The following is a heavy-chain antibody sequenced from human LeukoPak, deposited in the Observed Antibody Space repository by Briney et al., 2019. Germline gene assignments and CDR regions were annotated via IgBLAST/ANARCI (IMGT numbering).Heavy chain of an antibody. V-gene: IGHV3-21*01. D-gene: IGHD1-14*01. J-gene: IGHJ4*02. Sequence: PGGSLRLSCAASGFTFSSYSMNWVRQAPGEGLEWVSSISSSSSYIYYADSVKGRFTISRDNAKNSLYLQMNSLRAEDTAVYYCARDPPTFWQPEYYFDYWGQGTLVTVSS. CDR1: GFTFSSYS. CDR3: ARDPPTFWQPEYYFDY. CDR2: ISSSSSYI.